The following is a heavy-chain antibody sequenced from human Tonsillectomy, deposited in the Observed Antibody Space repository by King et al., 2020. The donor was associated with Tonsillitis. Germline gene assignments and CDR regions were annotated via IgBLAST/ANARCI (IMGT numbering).Heavy chain of an antibody. D-gene: IGHD5-18*01. V-gene: IGHV1-8*01. Sequence: QLVQSGAEVKKPGASVKVSCKASGYTFTSYDINWVRQATGQGLEWMGWMNPNSDNTGYAQKFQGRVTMTRNTSISTAYMELSSLRSEDTAVYYCARGIPLWLPRFGGDYFYPMDVWGQGTTVTVSS. CDR2: MNPNSDNT. CDR3: ARGIPLWLPRFGGDYFYPMDV. CDR1: GYTFTSYD. J-gene: IGHJ6*02.